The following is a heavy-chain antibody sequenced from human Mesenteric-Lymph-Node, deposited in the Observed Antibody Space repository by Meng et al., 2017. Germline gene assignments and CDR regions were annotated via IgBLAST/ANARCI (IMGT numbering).Heavy chain of an antibody. J-gene: IGHJ4*02. D-gene: IGHD6-19*01. Sequence: HVQVVVSGADVMKPWALVTVSCKTSGSTFTDHYMHWVRQAAGQGLEWMGRINPNSGGTNYAQKFQGRVTMTRDTSISTAYMELSRLRSDDTAVYYCATLWAVAGPSKERIFDYWGQGTLVTVSS. V-gene: IGHV1-2*06. CDR1: GSTFTDHY. CDR2: INPNSGGT. CDR3: ATLWAVAGPSKERIFDY.